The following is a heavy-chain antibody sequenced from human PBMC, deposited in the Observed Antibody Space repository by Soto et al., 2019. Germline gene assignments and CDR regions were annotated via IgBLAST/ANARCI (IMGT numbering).Heavy chain of an antibody. D-gene: IGHD6-19*01. V-gene: IGHV4-39*01. CDR1: GGSISSSSYY. CDR2: IYYSGST. J-gene: IGHJ4*02. Sequence: PSETLSLTCTVSGGSISSSSYYWGWIRQPPGKGLEWIGSIYYSGSTYYNPSLKSRVTISVDTSKNQFSLKLSSVTAADTAVYYCARTEIAVAGQIDYWGQGTLVTVSS. CDR3: ARTEIAVAGQIDY.